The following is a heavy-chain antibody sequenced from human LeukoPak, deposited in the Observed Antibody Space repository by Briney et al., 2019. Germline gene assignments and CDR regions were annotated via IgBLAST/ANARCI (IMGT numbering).Heavy chain of an antibody. J-gene: IGHJ4*02. CDR1: GGSFSGYY. V-gene: IGHV4-34*01. CDR2: INHSGST. CDR3: ARWTRYCSSTSCHDY. D-gene: IGHD2-2*01. Sequence: SETLSLTCAVYGGSFSGYYWSWIRQPPGKGLEWIGEINHSGSTNYNPSLKSRDTISVDTSKNQFSLKLSSVTAADTAVYYCARWTRYCSSTSCHDYWGQGTLVTVSS.